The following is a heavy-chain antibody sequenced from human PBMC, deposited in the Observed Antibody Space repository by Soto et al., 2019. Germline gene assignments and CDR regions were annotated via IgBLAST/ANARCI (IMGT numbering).Heavy chain of an antibody. CDR3: ATQGRAAAGTGY. V-gene: IGHV1-69*13. CDR2: IIPIFGTA. D-gene: IGHD6-13*01. J-gene: IGHJ4*02. CDR1: GGTFSSYA. Sequence: ASVKVSCKASGGTFSSYAISWVRQAPGQGLEWMGGIIPIFGTANYAQKFQGRVTITADESTSTAYMELSSLRSEDTAGYYCATQGRAAAGTGYWGQGTLVTVSS.